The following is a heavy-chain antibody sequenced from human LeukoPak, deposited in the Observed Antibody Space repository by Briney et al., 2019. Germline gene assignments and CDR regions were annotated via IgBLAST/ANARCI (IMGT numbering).Heavy chain of an antibody. V-gene: IGHV4-39*07. CDR3: TRGTGDPRRAFDI. J-gene: IGHJ3*02. CDR1: GGSISSSSYY. D-gene: IGHD1-1*01. Sequence: SETLSLTCTVSGGSISSSSYYWGWIRQPPGKGLEWIGSIYYSGSTYYNPSLESRVTISVDTSKNQFSLKVTSVTAADTAVYYCTRGTGDPRRAFDIWGQGTMVTVSS. CDR2: IYYSGST.